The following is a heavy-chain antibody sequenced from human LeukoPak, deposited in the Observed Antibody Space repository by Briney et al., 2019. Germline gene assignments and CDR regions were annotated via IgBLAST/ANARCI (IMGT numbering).Heavy chain of an antibody. CDR1: GFTFSSYS. D-gene: IGHD6-13*01. CDR2: ISSSSSYI. Sequence: GGSLRLSCAASGFTFSSYSMNWVRQAPGKGLEWVSSISSSSSYIYYADSVKGRFTISRDNAKNSLYLQMSSLRVEDTAVYYCARGLSGRTLAATDRWGQGTLVTVSS. J-gene: IGHJ4*02. V-gene: IGHV3-21*01. CDR3: ARGLSGRTLAATDR.